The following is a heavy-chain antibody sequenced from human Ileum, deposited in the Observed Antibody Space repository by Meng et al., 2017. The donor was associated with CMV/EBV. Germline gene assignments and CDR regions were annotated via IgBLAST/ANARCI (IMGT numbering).Heavy chain of an antibody. V-gene: IGHV1-18*01. Sequence: GKKTAAAVMSPGRPCGYTFITVGVVWWRKPPGRGLGWMDWVSHYSGNTDSNQKFKGRVTRTIDTSTSTASMELRGLGSAETAVYYCARGGGGDYFDHWGQGTLVTVSS. D-gene: IGHD3-16*01. CDR2: VSHYSGNT. CDR1: GYTFITVG. J-gene: IGHJ4*02. CDR3: ARGGGGDYFDH.